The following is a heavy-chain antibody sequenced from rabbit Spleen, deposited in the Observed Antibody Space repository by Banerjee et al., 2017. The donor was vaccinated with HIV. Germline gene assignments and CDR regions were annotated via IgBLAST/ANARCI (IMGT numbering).Heavy chain of an antibody. D-gene: IGHD8-1*01. Sequence: QEQLVESGGGLVQPEGSLTLTCTASGFSFSSGYYVYWVRQAPGKGLEWIACIRPTYDTTYYATWASGRFTISKTSSTTVTLQMTSLTAADTATYFCARDTGTSFSPYGMDLWGPGTLVTVS. CDR2: IRPTYDTT. V-gene: IGHV1S45*01. J-gene: IGHJ6*01. CDR1: GFSFSSGYY. CDR3: ARDTGTSFSPYGMDL.